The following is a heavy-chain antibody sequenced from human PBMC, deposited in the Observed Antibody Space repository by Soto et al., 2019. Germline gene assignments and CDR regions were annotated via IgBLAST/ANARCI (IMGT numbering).Heavy chain of an antibody. CDR1: GGSISSGNW. V-gene: IGHV4-4*02. Sequence: VQLQESGPGLVKPSGTLSLTCAVSGGSISSGNWWSWVRQSPRKGLEWIGEISHSGNTNHNPSLKIRVTISIHKSTKQVSLKLTPVTPADSAVYYCAINRGNTYGPYHYWGQRTLITVSS. J-gene: IGHJ4*02. CDR2: ISHSGNT. D-gene: IGHD5-18*01. CDR3: AINRGNTYGPYHY.